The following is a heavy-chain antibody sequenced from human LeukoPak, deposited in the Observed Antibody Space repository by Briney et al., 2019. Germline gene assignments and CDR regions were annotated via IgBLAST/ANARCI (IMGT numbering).Heavy chain of an antibody. Sequence: ASVKDSFKASGYTFTSYGISWVRQAPGQGLEWMGWISGYNDNTNYAQKVQGRVTMTTDTSTSTAYMELRSLRSDDTAVYYCARVGYCSGGSCSMHVWGRGTTVTVSS. CDR2: ISGYNDNT. V-gene: IGHV1-18*01. CDR3: ARVGYCSGGSCSMHV. CDR1: GYTFTSYG. D-gene: IGHD2-15*01. J-gene: IGHJ6*03.